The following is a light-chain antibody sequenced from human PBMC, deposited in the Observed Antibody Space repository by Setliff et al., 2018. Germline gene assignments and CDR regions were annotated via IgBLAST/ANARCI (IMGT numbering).Light chain of an antibody. J-gene: IGLJ1*01. CDR3: SSYTSLSTRV. Sequence: QSALTQPPSVSGAPGQRVSISCTGIGAGFTVHWYQQLSTTAPKLLISHNNNRPSGVPDRFSGSRSGNTASLSISGLQAEDEADYYCSSYTSLSTRVFGTGTKVTVL. CDR2: HNN. V-gene: IGLV1-40*01. CDR1: GAGFT.